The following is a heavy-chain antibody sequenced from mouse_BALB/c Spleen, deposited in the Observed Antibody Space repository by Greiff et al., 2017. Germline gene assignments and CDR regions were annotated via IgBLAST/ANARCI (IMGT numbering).Heavy chain of an antibody. CDR2: IDPANGNT. V-gene: IGHV14-3*02. CDR1: GFNIKDTY. D-gene: IGHD2-2*01. Sequence: EVKLQESGAELVKPGASVKLSCTASGFNIKDTYMHWVKQRPEQGLEWIGRIDPANGNTKYDPKFQGKATITADTSSNTAYLQLSSLTSEDTAVYYCAPLYYGYDETFDYWGQGTTLTVSS. J-gene: IGHJ2*01. CDR3: APLYYGYDETFDY.